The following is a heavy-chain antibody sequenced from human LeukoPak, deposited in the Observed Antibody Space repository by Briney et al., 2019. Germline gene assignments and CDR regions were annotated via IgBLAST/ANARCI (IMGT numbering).Heavy chain of an antibody. Sequence: SETLSLTCTVPGGSISSYYWSWIRQPAGKGLESIGRIYTSGSTNYNPSLKSRVTMSVDTSKNQFSLKLSSETAADYTAQYRAGVRWGIDPWGQGTLVTVSS. D-gene: IGHD2-8*02. J-gene: IGHJ5*02. CDR2: IYTSGST. CDR1: GGSISSYY. V-gene: IGHV4-4*07. CDR3: AGVRWGIDP.